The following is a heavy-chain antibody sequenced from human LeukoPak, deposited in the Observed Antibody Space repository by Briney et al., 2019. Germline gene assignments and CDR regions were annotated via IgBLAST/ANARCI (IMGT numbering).Heavy chain of an antibody. V-gene: IGHV4-59*01. D-gene: IGHD2-2*02. CDR2: IYYSGST. CDR3: ARLLGYCSSTSCYTHRYFDL. Sequence: SETLSLTCTVSGGSISSYYWSWIRQPPGKGLEWLGYIYYSGSTNYNPSLKSRVTISVDTSKNQFSLKLSSVTAADTAVYYCARLLGYCSSTSCYTHRYFDLWGRGTLVTVSS. J-gene: IGHJ2*01. CDR1: GGSISSYY.